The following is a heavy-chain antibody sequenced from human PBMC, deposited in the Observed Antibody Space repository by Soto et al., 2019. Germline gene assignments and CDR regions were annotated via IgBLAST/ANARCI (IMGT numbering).Heavy chain of an antibody. CDR3: ARSRDGYNLNPIDQ. D-gene: IGHD5-12*01. CDR1: TGSSDSFY. V-gene: IGHV4-59*01. Sequence: QVQLQVSGPGLVKPSATLSLSCTVSTGSSDSFYWSWIRQPPGKGLEWIGYFFYTGSTNHNPSLKGRVTIPLDMSSSQFSLSLTSVTAADTAMYYCARSRDGYNLNPIDQWGQGLLVTVSS. CDR2: FFYTGST. J-gene: IGHJ4*02.